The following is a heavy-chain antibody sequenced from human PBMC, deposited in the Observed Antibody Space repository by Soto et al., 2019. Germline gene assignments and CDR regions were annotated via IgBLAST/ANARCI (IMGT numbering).Heavy chain of an antibody. CDR1: GFSFTSSRVA. Sequence: QITLKESGPTLVKPTQTLTLTCTFSGFSFTSSRVAVGWIRQPPGKALEWLALIYWDDDKRYSPSLQSRLTIAKVTSNTQVVLTMTNMDPVDTATYCCAHLARLDSAMITRIYFDYGGQGTLVTVSS. J-gene: IGHJ4*02. CDR2: IYWDDDK. V-gene: IGHV2-5*02. D-gene: IGHD5-18*01. CDR3: AHLARLDSAMITRIYFDY.